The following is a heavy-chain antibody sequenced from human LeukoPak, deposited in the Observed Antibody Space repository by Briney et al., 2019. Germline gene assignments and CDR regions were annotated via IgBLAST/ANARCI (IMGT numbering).Heavy chain of an antibody. J-gene: IGHJ4*02. CDR3: ARETSHSSGWYNY. V-gene: IGHV4-34*01. Sequence: SETLSLTCAVYGGSFSGYYWSWIRQPPGKGLEWIGEINHSGSTNYNPSLKSRVTISVDTSKNQFSLKLSSVTAADTAVYYCARETSHSSGWYNYWGQGTLVTVSS. D-gene: IGHD6-19*01. CDR2: INHSGST. CDR1: GGSFSGYY.